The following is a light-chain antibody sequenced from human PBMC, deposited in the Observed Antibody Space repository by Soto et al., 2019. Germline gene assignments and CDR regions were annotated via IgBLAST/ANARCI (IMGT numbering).Light chain of an antibody. CDR2: EVS. CDR1: SSDVGGYNY. Sequence: QSALTQPPSASGSPGQSVTFSCTGTSSDVGGYNYVSWYQQHPGKAPKLMIYEVSKRPSGVPDRFSGSKSGNTASLTVSGLQAEDDADYYCCSYAGSNNFVVFGGGTKLTVL. V-gene: IGLV2-8*01. J-gene: IGLJ2*01. CDR3: CSYAGSNNFVV.